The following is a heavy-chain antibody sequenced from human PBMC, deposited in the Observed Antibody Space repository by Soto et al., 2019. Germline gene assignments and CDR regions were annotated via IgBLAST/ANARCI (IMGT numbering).Heavy chain of an antibody. Sequence: SVKVSCKASGGTFSSYAISWVRQAPGQGLEWMGGIIPIFGTANYAQKFQGRVTITADESTSTAYMELSSLRSEDTAVYYCARDSKLRSFTGRENYYYYGMDVWGQGTTVTVSS. CDR2: IIPIFGTA. CDR1: GGTFSSYA. CDR3: ARDSKLRSFTGRENYYYYGMDV. V-gene: IGHV1-69*13. D-gene: IGHD4-17*01. J-gene: IGHJ6*02.